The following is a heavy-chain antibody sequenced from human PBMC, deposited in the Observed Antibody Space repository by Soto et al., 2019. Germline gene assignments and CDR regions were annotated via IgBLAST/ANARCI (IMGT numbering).Heavy chain of an antibody. D-gene: IGHD2-15*01. CDR2: IFWNDAK. J-gene: IGHJ4*02. CDR3: AFRRGGSSSGGNFDY. V-gene: IGHV2-5*01. CDR1: GFSFSTTGAG. Sequence: QIALKESGPTLVKPSQTLTLTCTFSGFSFSTTGAGVGWIRQPPGKALEWLALIFWNDAKRYSPSLRSRLTIIKGTSKNQVVLTMTNVALLDTATYYCAFRRGGSSSGGNFDYWGQGTPVTVDS.